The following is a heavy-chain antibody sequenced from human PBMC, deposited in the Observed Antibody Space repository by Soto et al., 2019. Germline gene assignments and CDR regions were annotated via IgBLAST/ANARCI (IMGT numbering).Heavy chain of an antibody. V-gene: IGHV3-74*01. D-gene: IGHD6-19*01. CDR1: SLW. J-gene: IGHJ4*02. CDR3: ARKGRQWLGPDY. CDR2: INSDGSST. Sequence: SLWMQWGRQAPGKGLVWVSRINSDGSSTSYADSVKGRFTISRDNAKNTLYLQMNSLRAEDTAVYYCARKGRQWLGPDYWGQGTLVTAPQ.